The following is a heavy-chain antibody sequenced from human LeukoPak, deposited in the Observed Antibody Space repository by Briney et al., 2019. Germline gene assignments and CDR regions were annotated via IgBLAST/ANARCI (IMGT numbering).Heavy chain of an antibody. CDR2: IYYSGST. J-gene: IGHJ4*02. V-gene: IGHV4-59*08. D-gene: IGHD1-26*01. CDR1: GGSISSYY. Sequence: PSETLSLTCTVSGGSISSYYWSWIRQPPGKGLEWIGYIYYSGSTNYNPSLKSRVTISVDTSKNQFSLKLSSVTAADTAVYYCARYRRELPGYFDYWGQGTLVTVSS. CDR3: ARYRRELPGYFDY.